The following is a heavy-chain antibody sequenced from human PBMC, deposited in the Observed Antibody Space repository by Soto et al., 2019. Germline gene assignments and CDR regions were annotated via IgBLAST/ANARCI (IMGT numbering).Heavy chain of an antibody. CDR1: GFTFRSYA. CDR3: AKEPVDDYWQMGHFPQ. CDR2: ISGSAGST. J-gene: IGHJ1*01. D-gene: IGHD4-17*01. V-gene: IGHV3-23*01. Sequence: EVQLLESGGGVVQPGGSLRLSCAASGFTFRSYAMSCVRHAPGKGLAWVSAISGSAGSTYYADSVKGRFTISRANSKNTLYRRIRSLRAEDTAVYYCAKEPVDDYWQMGHFPQLERGSLVSSSS.